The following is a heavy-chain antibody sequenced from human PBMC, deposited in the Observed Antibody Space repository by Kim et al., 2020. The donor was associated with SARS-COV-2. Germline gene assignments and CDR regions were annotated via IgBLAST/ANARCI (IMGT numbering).Heavy chain of an antibody. CDR3: ARGTATNYYGSGSAWFDP. D-gene: IGHD3-10*01. CDR1: GFTFDDYG. V-gene: IGHV3-20*01. Sequence: GGSLRLSCAASGFTFDDYGMSWVRQAPGKGLEWVSGINWNGGSTGYADSVKGRFTISRDNAKNSLYLQMNSLRAEDTALYHCARGTATNYYGSGSAWFDPWGQGTLVTVSS. J-gene: IGHJ5*02. CDR2: INWNGGST.